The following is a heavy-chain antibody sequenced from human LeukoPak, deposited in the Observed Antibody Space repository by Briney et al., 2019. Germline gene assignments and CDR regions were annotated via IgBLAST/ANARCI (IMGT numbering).Heavy chain of an antibody. CDR1: DGSISNYF. CDR3: ARTSSSSWSYGMDV. J-gene: IGHJ6*02. V-gene: IGHV4-4*07. CDR2: IYPSGST. D-gene: IGHD6-13*01. Sequence: SETLSLTCTVSDGSISNYFWSWIRQPAGKGLEWIGRIYPSGSTNYNPSLKSRVTMSVDTSKNQFSLKLSSVTAADTAVYYCARTSSSSWSYGMDVWSQGTTVTVSS.